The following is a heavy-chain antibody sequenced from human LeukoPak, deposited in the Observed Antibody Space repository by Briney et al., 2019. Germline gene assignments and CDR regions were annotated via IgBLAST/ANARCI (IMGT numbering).Heavy chain of an antibody. Sequence: HAGGSLRLSCAASGFTFATHGMGWVRQAPGKGLEWVSAVTGSGVNTYYAESVKGRSTISRDNSKNTMSLQLNSLRVEDTAVYYCAKIAVAGTWIAFDIWGPGTMVTVSS. CDR1: GFTFATHG. CDR2: VTGSGVNT. CDR3: AKIAVAGTWIAFDI. J-gene: IGHJ3*02. V-gene: IGHV3-23*01. D-gene: IGHD6-19*01.